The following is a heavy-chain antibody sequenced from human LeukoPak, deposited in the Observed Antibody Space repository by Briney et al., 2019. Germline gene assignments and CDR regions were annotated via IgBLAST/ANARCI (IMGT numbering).Heavy chain of an antibody. Sequence: GGSLRLSCAASGFTFSSYGMHWVRQAPGKGLEWVAVIWYDGSNKYYADSVKGRFTISRDNSKNTLYLQMNSLRAEDTAVYYCARDFAYYYDSSGSFDYWGQGTLVTVSS. J-gene: IGHJ4*02. CDR3: ARDFAYYYDSSGSFDY. D-gene: IGHD3-22*01. V-gene: IGHV3-33*01. CDR1: GFTFSSYG. CDR2: IWYDGSNK.